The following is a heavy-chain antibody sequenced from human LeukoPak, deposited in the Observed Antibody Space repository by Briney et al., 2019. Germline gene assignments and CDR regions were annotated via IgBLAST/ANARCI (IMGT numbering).Heavy chain of an antibody. J-gene: IGHJ5*02. V-gene: IGHV4-39*01. CDR1: GGSISSSSHS. Sequence: PSETLSLTCTVSGGSISSSSHSWGWIRQPPGKGLEWTVTIYYTGRTYYNPSLESRLTISVDTSKNQFSLKLTSVTAADTAIYYCAQSLGSGNWIGNWFDPWGQGTLVTVSS. CDR3: AQSLGSGNWIGNWFDP. D-gene: IGHD1-1*01. CDR2: IYYTGRT.